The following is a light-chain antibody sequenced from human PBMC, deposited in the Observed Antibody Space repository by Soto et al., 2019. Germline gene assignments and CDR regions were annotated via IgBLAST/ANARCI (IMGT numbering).Light chain of an antibody. Sequence: SALTQPASVSGSPGQSITISCTGTSSDVGGYNYVSWYQQHPGKAPKLMIYDVRDRPSGVSKRFSGSKSGNTASLTISGLQAEDEADYYCSSYTSSSTVLFGGGTKLTVL. CDR2: DVR. CDR3: SSYTSSSTVL. CDR1: SSDVGGYNY. V-gene: IGLV2-14*01. J-gene: IGLJ2*01.